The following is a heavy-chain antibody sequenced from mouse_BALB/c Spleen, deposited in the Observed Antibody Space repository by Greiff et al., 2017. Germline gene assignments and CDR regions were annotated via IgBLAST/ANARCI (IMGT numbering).Heavy chain of an antibody. J-gene: IGHJ3*01. D-gene: IGHD4-1*01. CDR1: GYTFTSYV. CDR2: INPYNDGT. V-gene: IGHV1-14*01. Sequence: EVKLVESGPELVKPGASVKMSCKASGYTFTSYVMHWVKQKPGQGLEWIGYINPYNDGTKYNEKFKGKATLTSDKSSSTAYMELSSLTSEDSAVYYCARSGTGTSFAYWGQGTLVTVSA. CDR3: ARSGTGTSFAY.